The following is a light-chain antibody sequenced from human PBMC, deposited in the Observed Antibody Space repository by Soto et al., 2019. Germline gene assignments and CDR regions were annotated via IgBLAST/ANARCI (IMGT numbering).Light chain of an antibody. CDR2: DAT. V-gene: IGKV1-5*01. CDR3: QQFPKSST. Sequence: QMTQSPSTLSASVGDRVTITCRASHNIERWMAWYQQKPGRAPSLLIFDATTLHSGVPSRFSGGGSGTEFTLTINGLQPDDFATYYCQQFPKSSTFGQGTTVEIK. J-gene: IGKJ1*01. CDR1: HNIERW.